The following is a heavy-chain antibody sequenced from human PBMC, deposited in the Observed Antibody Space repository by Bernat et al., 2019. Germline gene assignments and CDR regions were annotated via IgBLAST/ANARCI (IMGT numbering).Heavy chain of an antibody. CDR1: GFTFSSYG. CDR2: IWYDGSNK. Sequence: QVQLVESGGGVVQPGRSLRLSCAASGFTFSSYGMHWVRQAPGKGLEWVAVIWYDGSNKYYADSVKGRFTISRDNSKNTLYLQMGSLRPEDTAVYYCARDKDGGYAFDYWGQGTLVTVSS. V-gene: IGHV3-33*01. D-gene: IGHD5-12*01. J-gene: IGHJ4*02. CDR3: ARDKDGGYAFDY.